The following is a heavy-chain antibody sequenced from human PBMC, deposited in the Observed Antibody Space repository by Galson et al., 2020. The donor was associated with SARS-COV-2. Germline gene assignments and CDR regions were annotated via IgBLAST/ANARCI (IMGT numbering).Heavy chain of an antibody. CDR2: ISYDGSNK. J-gene: IGHJ4*02. CDR3: ARDDYGDYDELPVDY. D-gene: IGHD4-17*01. V-gene: IGHV3-30*04. CDR1: GFTFSSYA. Sequence: GGSLRLSCAASGFTFSSYAMHWVRQAPGKGLEWVAVISYDGSNKYYADSVKGRFTISRDNSKNTLYLQMNSLRAEDTAVYYCARDDYGDYDELPVDYWGQGTLVTVSS.